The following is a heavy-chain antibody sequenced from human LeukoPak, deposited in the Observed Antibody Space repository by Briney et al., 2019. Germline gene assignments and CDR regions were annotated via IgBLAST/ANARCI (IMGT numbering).Heavy chain of an antibody. V-gene: IGHV1-8*03. D-gene: IGHD3-16*01. Sequence: GASVKVSCKASGYTFTSYGINWVRQAPGQGLEWMGWMNPNSGNTGYAQKFQGRVTITRNTSISTAYMELSSLRSEDTAVYYCARGVNTYLWFGGDYMDVWGKGSTVTVSS. CDR1: GYTFTSYG. CDR2: MNPNSGNT. CDR3: ARGVNTYLWFGGDYMDV. J-gene: IGHJ6*03.